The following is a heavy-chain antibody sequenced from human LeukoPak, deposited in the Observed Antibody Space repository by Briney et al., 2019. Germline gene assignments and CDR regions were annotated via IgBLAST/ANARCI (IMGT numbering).Heavy chain of an antibody. D-gene: IGHD2/OR15-2a*01. Sequence: GGSLRLSCAASGFTFSSYEMNWVRQAPGKGLEWVSYISSSGSTMYYADSVKGRFTISRDNAKNSLYLQMNSLRAEDTAVYYCAKDSAKKYDDYWGQGTLVTVSS. CDR2: ISSSGSTM. CDR3: AKDSAKKYDDY. J-gene: IGHJ4*02. CDR1: GFTFSSYE. V-gene: IGHV3-48*03.